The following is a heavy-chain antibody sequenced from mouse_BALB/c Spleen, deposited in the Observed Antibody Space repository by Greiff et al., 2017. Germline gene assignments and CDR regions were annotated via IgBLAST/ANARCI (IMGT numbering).Heavy chain of an antibody. CDR3: ARIPPNYYYGSSPYWYFDV. D-gene: IGHD1-1*01. CDR2: ILPGSGST. V-gene: IGHV1-9*01. CDR1: GYTFSSYW. Sequence: QVQLQQSGAELMKPGASVKISCKATGYTFSSYWIEWVKQRPGHGLEWIGEILPGSGSTNYNEKFKGKATFTADTSSNTAYMQLSSLTSEDSAVYYCARIPPNYYYGSSPYWYFDVWGAGTTVTVAS. J-gene: IGHJ1*01.